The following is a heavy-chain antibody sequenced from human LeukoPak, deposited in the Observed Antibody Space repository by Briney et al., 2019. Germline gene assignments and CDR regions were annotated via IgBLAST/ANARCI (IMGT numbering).Heavy chain of an antibody. J-gene: IGHJ6*02. D-gene: IGHD6-6*01. V-gene: IGHV3-30-3*01. CDR1: GFTFSSYA. CDR3: ARDAEQLVRFYYYGMDV. CDR2: ISYDGSNK. Sequence: GGSLRLSCAASGFTFSSYAMHWVRQAPGKGLEWVAAISYDGSNKYYADSVKGRFTISRDNSKNTLYLQMNSLRAEDTAVYYCARDAEQLVRFYYYGMDVWGQGTTVTVSS.